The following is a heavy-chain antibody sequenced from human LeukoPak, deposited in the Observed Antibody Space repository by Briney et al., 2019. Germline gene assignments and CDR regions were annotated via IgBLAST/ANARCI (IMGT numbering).Heavy chain of an antibody. D-gene: IGHD6-19*01. V-gene: IGHV3-49*04. CDR1: GFTFGDYA. CDR3: TRDQSSLYSSGWYRDYYYYYYMDV. CDR2: IRSKAYGGTT. J-gene: IGHJ6*03. Sequence: GGSLRLSCTASGFTFGDYAMSWVRQAPGKGLEWVGFIRSKAYGGTTEYAASVKGRFTISRDDSKSIAYLQMNSLKTEDTAVYYCTRDQSSLYSSGWYRDYYYYYYMDVWGKGTTVTISS.